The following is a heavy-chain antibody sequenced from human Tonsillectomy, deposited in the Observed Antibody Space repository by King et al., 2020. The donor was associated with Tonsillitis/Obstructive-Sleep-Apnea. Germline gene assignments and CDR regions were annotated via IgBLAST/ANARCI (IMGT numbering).Heavy chain of an antibody. Sequence: VQLVQSGGGVVQPGRSLRLSCAASGFTFSSYGMHWVRQAPGEGLEWVAVISYDGSNRYFADSVKGRFTISRDNSKNTLYLQMNSLRAEDTAVYYCAKDLRPYSSSNYGVDVWGQGTTVTVSS. D-gene: IGHD6-13*01. J-gene: IGHJ6*02. CDR3: AKDLRPYSSSNYGVDV. V-gene: IGHV3-30*18. CDR2: ISYDGSNR. CDR1: GFTFSSYG.